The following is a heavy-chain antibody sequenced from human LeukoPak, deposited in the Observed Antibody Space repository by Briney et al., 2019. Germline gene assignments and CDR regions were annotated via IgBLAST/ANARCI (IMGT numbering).Heavy chain of an antibody. CDR1: GFXFNYHS. J-gene: IGHJ2*01. D-gene: IGHD3-22*01. CDR3: ARLLKYYYDSSGYGEDWYFDL. CDR2: ISRSGDTI. V-gene: IGHV3-48*02. Sequence: GGSLRLSCAAYGFXFNYHSMNWVRQAPGKGLEWVSYISRSGDTIYYADSVKGRFTISRDNANNSLYLQMNSLRDEDTAVYFCARLLKYYYDSSGYGEDWYFDLWGRGTLVTVSS.